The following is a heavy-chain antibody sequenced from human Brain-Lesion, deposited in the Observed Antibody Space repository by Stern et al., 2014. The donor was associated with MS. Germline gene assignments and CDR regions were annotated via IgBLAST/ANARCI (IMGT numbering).Heavy chain of an antibody. CDR2: INPNSGGT. D-gene: IGHD2-2*01. Sequence: VQLVESGAEVKKPGASVRVSCEASGNSFTHFYIHWVRQAPGQGLEWMGWINPNSGGTKFAQKFQGWVTITWDTSMTTAYMEVTSLTSDDTSVYYCARGGRYYADYWGQGTLVTVSS. J-gene: IGHJ4*02. CDR1: GNSFTHFY. CDR3: ARGGRYYADY. V-gene: IGHV1-2*04.